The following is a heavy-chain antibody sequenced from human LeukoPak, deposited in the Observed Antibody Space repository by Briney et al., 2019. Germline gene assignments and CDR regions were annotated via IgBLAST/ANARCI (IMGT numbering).Heavy chain of an antibody. CDR3: APPLRGVWSSVSHDY. J-gene: IGHJ4*02. CDR2: ISGSGGST. Sequence: PGGSLRLSCAASGFTFSSYAMSWVRQAPGKGLEWVSAISGSGGSTYYADSVKGRFTISRDNSKNTLYLQMNSLRAEDTAVYYCAPPLRGVWSSVSHDYWGQGTLVTVSS. V-gene: IGHV3-23*01. CDR1: GFTFSSYA. D-gene: IGHD3-10*01.